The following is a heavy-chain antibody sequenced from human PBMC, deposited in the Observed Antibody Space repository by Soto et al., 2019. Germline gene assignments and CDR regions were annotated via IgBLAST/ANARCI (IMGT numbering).Heavy chain of an antibody. J-gene: IGHJ3*01. CDR1: GFIFSSYG. Sequence: QVRLVESGGGEVQPGGSLRLSCTASGFIFSSYGMHWVRQAPGKGPVWVAFISSDGSEEYYTDSVKVRFSISRDASKNKLYLQMNSLRVEDTAVYYCAKRLGNDVFDVWGQGTMVTVSS. CDR2: ISSDGSEE. V-gene: IGHV3-30*18. D-gene: IGHD7-27*01. CDR3: AKRLGNDVFDV.